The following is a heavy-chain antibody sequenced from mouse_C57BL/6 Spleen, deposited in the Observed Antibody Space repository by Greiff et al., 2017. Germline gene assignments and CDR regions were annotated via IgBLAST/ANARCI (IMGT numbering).Heavy chain of an antibody. CDR1: GYAFSSSW. V-gene: IGHV1-82*01. CDR3: ASLYDYDGYFDV. Sequence: VQLQESGPELVKPGASVKISCKASGYAFSSSWMNWVKKRPGKGLEWIGRIYPGDGDTNYNGKFKGKATLTADKSSSTAYMQLSSLTSEDSAVYFCASLYDYDGYFDVWGTGTTVTVSS. CDR2: IYPGDGDT. J-gene: IGHJ1*03. D-gene: IGHD2-4*01.